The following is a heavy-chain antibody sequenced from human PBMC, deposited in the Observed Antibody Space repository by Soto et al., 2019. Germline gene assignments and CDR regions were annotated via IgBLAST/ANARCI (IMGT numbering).Heavy chain of an antibody. CDR1: GFTFSSYG. J-gene: IGHJ4*02. CDR3: AKDLLSSVVVVAATPGY. Sequence: GGSLRLSCAASGFTFSSYGMHWVRQAPGKGLEWVSAITCSGGNKYYADSVKGRFTISRDNSKNTLYLQMNSLRAEDTAVYYCAKDLLSSVVVVAATPGYWGQGTLVTVSS. D-gene: IGHD2-15*01. CDR2: ITCSGGNK. V-gene: IGHV3-30*18.